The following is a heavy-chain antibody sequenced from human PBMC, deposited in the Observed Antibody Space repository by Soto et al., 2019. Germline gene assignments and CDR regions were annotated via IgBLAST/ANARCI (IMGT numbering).Heavy chain of an antibody. CDR3: AGGRRGGGAEAGTEGYFDY. J-gene: IGHJ4*02. CDR1: GGSISSYY. Sequence: QVQLQESGPGLVKPSETLSLTCTVSGGSISSYYWSWIRQPPGKGLEMLGYIYYSGSTNYKPSIKSRVTLAVDTTNNQFSLKLSSVTAADTAVDYWAGGRRGGGAEAGTEGYFDYWGQGTLVTVSS. V-gene: IGHV4-59*01. D-gene: IGHD6-13*01. CDR2: IYYSGST.